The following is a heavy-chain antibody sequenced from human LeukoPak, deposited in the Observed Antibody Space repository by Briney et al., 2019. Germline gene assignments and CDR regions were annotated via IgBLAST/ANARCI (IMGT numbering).Heavy chain of an antibody. D-gene: IGHD4-23*01. V-gene: IGHV3-74*01. Sequence: GGSLRLSCAASGVTFSSYWMHSVRQAPGKGPVWVSRINSDGSSTDYADSVKGRFTISRDNAKNTLYLQMNSLRAEDTAMYYCARDKYGGNSNAFDIWGQGTMVTVSS. CDR3: ARDKYGGNSNAFDI. J-gene: IGHJ3*02. CDR1: GVTFSSYW. CDR2: INSDGSST.